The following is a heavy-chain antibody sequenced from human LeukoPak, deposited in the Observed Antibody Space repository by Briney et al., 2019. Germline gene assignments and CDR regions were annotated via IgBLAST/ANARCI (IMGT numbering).Heavy chain of an antibody. CDR2: IIPVLSTA. J-gene: IGHJ6*03. D-gene: IGHD3-16*01. V-gene: IGHV1-69*13. Sequence: ASVKVSCKASGDTFSSYAISWVRQAPGQGLEWMGGIIPVLSTANYAQKFQDRVTITADESTSTTYMELSSLKSEDTAVYYCATTGGDIYYYYMDVWGKGTTVTISS. CDR3: ATTGGDIYYYYMDV. CDR1: GDTFSSYA.